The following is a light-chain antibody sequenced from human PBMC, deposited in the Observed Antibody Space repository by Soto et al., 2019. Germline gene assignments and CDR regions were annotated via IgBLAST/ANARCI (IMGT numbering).Light chain of an antibody. CDR3: QQYNNWPLT. CDR1: QSVDTY. J-gene: IGKJ4*01. CDR2: DAS. V-gene: IGKV3-11*01. Sequence: EIVLTQSPATLSLSPGERATLSCRASQSVDTYLAWYQHRPGQAPRLLIYDASNRATGISARFSDSGFGTDFTLTISSLEPEDFAVYYCQQYNNWPLTFGGGTKVDIK.